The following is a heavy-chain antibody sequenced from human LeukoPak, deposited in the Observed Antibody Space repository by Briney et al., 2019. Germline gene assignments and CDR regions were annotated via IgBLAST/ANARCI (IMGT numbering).Heavy chain of an antibody. Sequence: PSETLSLTCAVYGGSFSGYYWSWIRQPPGKGLEWIGEINHSGSTNYNPSLKSRVTISVDTSKNQFSLKLSSVTAADTAVYYCARGLYSNYVSNWLDPWGQGTLVTVSS. CDR1: GGSFSGYY. V-gene: IGHV4-34*01. CDR2: INHSGST. CDR3: ARGLYSNYVSNWLDP. J-gene: IGHJ5*02. D-gene: IGHD4-11*01.